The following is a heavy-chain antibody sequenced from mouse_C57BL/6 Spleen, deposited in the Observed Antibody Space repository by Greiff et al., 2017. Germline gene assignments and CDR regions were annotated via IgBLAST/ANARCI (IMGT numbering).Heavy chain of an antibody. Sequence: VKLQESGAELVRPGTSVKVSCKASGYAFTNYLIEWVKQRPGQGLEWIGVINPGSGGTNYNEKFKGKATLTADKSSSTAYMQLSSLTSEDSAVYFCARRLWDYAMDYWGQGTSVTVSS. CDR2: INPGSGGT. J-gene: IGHJ4*01. CDR1: GYAFTNYL. V-gene: IGHV1-54*01. D-gene: IGHD4-1*01. CDR3: ARRLWDYAMDY.